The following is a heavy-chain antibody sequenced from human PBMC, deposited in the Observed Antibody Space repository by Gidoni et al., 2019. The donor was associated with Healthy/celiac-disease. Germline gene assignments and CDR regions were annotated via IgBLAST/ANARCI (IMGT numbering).Heavy chain of an antibody. J-gene: IGHJ6*02. CDR2: SSGSGGST. V-gene: IGHV3-23*01. CDR3: AKEVGDYYGSGIPYYYYYGMDV. Sequence: EVQLLESGGGLVQPGGSLRLSCAASGFTFSSYAMRLVRQAPGKGLEWVSASSGSGGSTYYADAVKGRFTISRDNSKNTLYLQMNSLRAEDTAVYYCAKEVGDYYGSGIPYYYYYGMDVWGQGTTVTVSS. D-gene: IGHD3-10*01. CDR1: GFTFSSYA.